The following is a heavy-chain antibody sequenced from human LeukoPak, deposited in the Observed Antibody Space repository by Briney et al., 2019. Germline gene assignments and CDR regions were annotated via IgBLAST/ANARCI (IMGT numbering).Heavy chain of an antibody. CDR1: GGSFSGYY. J-gene: IGHJ4*02. V-gene: IGHV4-34*01. Sequence: SETLSLTCAVYGGSFSGYYWSWIRQPPGKGLEWIGEINHSGSTNYNPSLKSRVTISVDTSKNQFSLKLSSVTAADTAVYYCARGGFRVGALNFDYWGQGTLVTVSS. CDR3: ARGGFRVGALNFDY. D-gene: IGHD1-26*01. CDR2: INHSGST.